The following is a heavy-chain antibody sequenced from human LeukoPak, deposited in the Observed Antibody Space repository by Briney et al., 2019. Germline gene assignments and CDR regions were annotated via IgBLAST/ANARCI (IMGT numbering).Heavy chain of an antibody. D-gene: IGHD3-22*01. CDR3: ARAARSSGYYPTYFDY. CDR1: GGSISSGDYY. Sequence: SETLSLTCTVSGGSISSGDYYWSWIRQPPGKGLEWIGYIYYSGSTYYNPSLKSRVTISVDTSKNQFSLKLSSVTAADTAVYYCARAARSSGYYPTYFDYWGQGTLVTVSS. J-gene: IGHJ4*02. CDR2: IYYSGST. V-gene: IGHV4-30-4*08.